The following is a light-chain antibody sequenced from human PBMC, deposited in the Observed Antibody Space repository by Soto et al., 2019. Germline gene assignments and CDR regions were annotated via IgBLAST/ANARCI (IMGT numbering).Light chain of an antibody. CDR1: QSVSSNY. J-gene: IGKJ2*01. V-gene: IGKV3-20*01. Sequence: EIVLTQSPGALSLSPGESATLSCRAGQSVSSNYLAWYQQKPGQAPRLLVYATSRRPPGIQDKFSGSGSGTDFTLTITRLLPEDSAVYFCQQYGDPPSFGQGTKLEIK. CDR3: QQYGDPPS. CDR2: ATS.